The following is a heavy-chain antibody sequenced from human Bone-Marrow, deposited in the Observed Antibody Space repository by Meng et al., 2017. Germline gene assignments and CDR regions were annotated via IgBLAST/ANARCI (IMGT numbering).Heavy chain of an antibody. Sequence: GESLKISCKGSGYSFTSYWIGWVRQMPGKGLGWMGIIYPGDSDTRYSPSFQGQVTISADKSISTAYLQWSSLKASDTAMYYCARSVYYYDSSGYYDRGYFDYWGQGTLVTVSS. CDR2: IYPGDSDT. CDR3: ARSVYYYDSSGYYDRGYFDY. V-gene: IGHV5-51*01. J-gene: IGHJ4*02. D-gene: IGHD3-22*01. CDR1: GYSFTSYW.